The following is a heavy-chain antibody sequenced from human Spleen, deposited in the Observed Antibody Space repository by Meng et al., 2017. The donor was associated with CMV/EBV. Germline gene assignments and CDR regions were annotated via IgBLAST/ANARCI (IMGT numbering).Heavy chain of an antibody. V-gene: IGHV4-4*02. CDR2: SYHSGST. J-gene: IGHJ4*02. Sequence: NWWNWVRQVPGKGQEWNGKSYHSGSTNYNPTLKSRVTISVDKVKNKFSLKLGSVTAADTAVYYCARIERRQRLKYCGSDSSSTDYWGQGTLVTVSS. CDR3: ARIERRQRLKYCGSDSSSTDY. D-gene: IGHD2-21*02. CDR1: NW.